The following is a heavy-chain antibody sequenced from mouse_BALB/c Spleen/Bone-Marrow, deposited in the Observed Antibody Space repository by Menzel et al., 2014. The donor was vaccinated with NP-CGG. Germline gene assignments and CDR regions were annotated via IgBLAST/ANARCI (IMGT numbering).Heavy chain of an antibody. J-gene: IGHJ1*01. D-gene: IGHD2-1*01. CDR3: TRSYYGNYFDV. Sequence: VKLVESGAELVKPGASVKLSCKASGYTFTSYYMYWVKQRPGQGLEWIGEINPSNGGTNFNEKFKSKATLTVDKSSSTAYMQLSSLTSEDSAVXYXTRSYYGNYFDVWGAGTTVTVSS. CDR2: INPSNGGT. V-gene: IGHV1S81*02. CDR1: GYTFTSYY.